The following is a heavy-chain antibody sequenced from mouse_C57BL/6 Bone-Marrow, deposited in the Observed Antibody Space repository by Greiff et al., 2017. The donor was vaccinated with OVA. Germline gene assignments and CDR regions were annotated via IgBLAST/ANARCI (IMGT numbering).Heavy chain of an antibody. CDR2: LWWGDAK. V-gene: IGHV8-8*01. CDR1: GFSLSTFGMG. J-gene: IGHJ3*01. Sequence: QVTLKESGPGILQPSPTLSLTCSFSGFSLSTFGMGVGWIRQPSGKGLVWLAHLWWGDAKYYNPSMKRRLTISKDTSKNQVILKNAKVDTADTATYYCARRDGGAWFAYWGQGTLVTVSA. CDR3: ARRDGGAWFAY.